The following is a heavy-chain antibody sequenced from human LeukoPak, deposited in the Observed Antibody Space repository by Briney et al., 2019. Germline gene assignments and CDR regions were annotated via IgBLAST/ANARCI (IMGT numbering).Heavy chain of an antibody. J-gene: IGHJ6*02. V-gene: IGHV3-48*02. D-gene: IGHD3-10*01. CDR1: GLTFSIYS. Sequence: GGSLRLSCAASGLTFSIYSMNWVRQAPGKGLEWVSYISSSSSTIYYADSVKGRFTISRDNAKNSLYLQMNSLRDEDTAVYYCGRGVARDYYGAGSYQGVWGQGTTVTVSS. CDR2: ISSSSSTI. CDR3: GRGVARDYYGAGSYQGV.